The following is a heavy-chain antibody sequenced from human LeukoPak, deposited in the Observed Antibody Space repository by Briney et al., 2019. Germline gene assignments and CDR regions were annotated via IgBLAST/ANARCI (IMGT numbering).Heavy chain of an antibody. V-gene: IGHV3-7*01. D-gene: IGHD3-10*01. CDR3: VSAIRGSPIDY. J-gene: IGHJ4*02. Sequence: GGSLRLSCAASGFSFSNYRMGWVRQAPGKGLACVANIKTDGSETYYVDSVKGRFTISRDNAKNSLFLQMNSLRAEDTAIYYCVSAIRGSPIDYWGQGTLVSVPS. CDR1: GFSFSNYR. CDR2: IKTDGSET.